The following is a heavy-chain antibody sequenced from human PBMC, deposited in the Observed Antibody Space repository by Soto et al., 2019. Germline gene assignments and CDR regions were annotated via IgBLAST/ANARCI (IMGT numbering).Heavy chain of an antibody. CDR1: GFTFSSYS. CDR2: ISSSSSYI. J-gene: IGHJ4*02. Sequence: GALRLSCAASGFTFSSYSMNWVRQAPGKGLEWVSSISSSSSYIYYADSVKGRFTISRDNAKNSLYLQMNSLRAEDTAVYYCARVAVVRGVIDYWGQGTLVTVSS. D-gene: IGHD3-10*01. V-gene: IGHV3-21*01. CDR3: ARVAVVRGVIDY.